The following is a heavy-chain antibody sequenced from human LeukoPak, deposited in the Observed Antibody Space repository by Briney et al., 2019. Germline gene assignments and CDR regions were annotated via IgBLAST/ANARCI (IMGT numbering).Heavy chain of an antibody. V-gene: IGHV3-23*01. CDR3: PKGTAYYDILTGYYAYYYGMDV. CDR2: ISGSGCST. J-gene: IGHJ6*02. D-gene: IGHD3-9*01. CDR1: GFTFRSYA. Sequence: GGSLRLPCAASGFTFRSYAMGWVRQAPGKGLEWVSAISGSGCSTYYADSVKGRFTISRDNSKNTLYLQMNSLRAEDTAVYYCPKGTAYYDILTGYYAYYYGMDVWGQGTTVTVSS.